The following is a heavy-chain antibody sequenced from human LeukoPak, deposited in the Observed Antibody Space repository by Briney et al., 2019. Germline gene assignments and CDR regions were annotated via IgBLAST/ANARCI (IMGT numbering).Heavy chain of an antibody. CDR3: ARDVQVVVAATYYYYGMDV. V-gene: IGHV1-69*13. J-gene: IGHJ6*02. CDR2: IIPIFGTA. Sequence: SVKVSCKASGGTFSSYAISWVRQAPGQGLEWMGGIIPIFGTANYAQKFQGRVTITADESTSTAYMELSSLSSEDTAVYYCARDVQVVVAATYYYYGMDVWGQGTTVTVSS. CDR1: GGTFSSYA. D-gene: IGHD2-15*01.